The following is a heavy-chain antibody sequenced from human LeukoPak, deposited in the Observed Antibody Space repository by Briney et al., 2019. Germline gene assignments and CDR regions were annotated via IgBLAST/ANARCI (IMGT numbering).Heavy chain of an antibody. CDR3: ARVKPARPGVPTGYYYYYMDV. Sequence: ASVKVSCKASGYTFTTYGISWVRQAPGQGLEWMGGIIPIFGTANYAQKFQGRVTITADKSTSTAYMELSSLRSEDTAVYYCARVKPARPGVPTGYYYYYMDVWGKGTTVTVSS. V-gene: IGHV1-69*06. CDR1: GYTFTTYG. J-gene: IGHJ6*03. D-gene: IGHD6-6*01. CDR2: IIPIFGTA.